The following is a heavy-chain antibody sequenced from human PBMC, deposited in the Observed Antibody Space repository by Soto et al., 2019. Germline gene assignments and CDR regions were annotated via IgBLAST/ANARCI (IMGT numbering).Heavy chain of an antibody. Sequence: GESLKISCAASGLTFRSYWMHWVRQAPGKGLVWVSRINTDGSVAMYVDSVKGRFTISRDNAKNTLYLHMNSLRAEDTAVYYCASDFVGAYCSSTSCYSDYYYGMDVWGQGTTVTVSS. J-gene: IGHJ6*02. CDR2: INTDGSVA. D-gene: IGHD2-2*01. CDR1: GLTFRSYW. V-gene: IGHV3-74*03. CDR3: ASDFVGAYCSSTSCYSDYYYGMDV.